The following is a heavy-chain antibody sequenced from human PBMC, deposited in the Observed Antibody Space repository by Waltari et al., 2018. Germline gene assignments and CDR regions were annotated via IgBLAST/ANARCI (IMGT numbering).Heavy chain of an antibody. D-gene: IGHD4-17*01. J-gene: IGHJ3*02. CDR3: ARDVHGDYGAFDI. CDR2: ISSSSSYI. CDR1: GFTFSSYS. V-gene: IGHV3-21*01. Sequence: EVQLVESGGGLVKPGGSLRLSCAASGFTFSSYSMNWVRQAPGKGLEWVSSISSSSSYIYYADSVKGRFTISRDNAKNSLYLQMNSLRAEDTAVYYCARDVHGDYGAFDIWGQGTMVTVSS.